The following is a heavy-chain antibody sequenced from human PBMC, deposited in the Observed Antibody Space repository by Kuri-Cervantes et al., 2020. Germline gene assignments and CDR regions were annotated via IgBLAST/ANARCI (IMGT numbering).Heavy chain of an antibody. Sequence: SETLSLTCTVSGGSISSYYWSWIRQPPGKGLEWIGYIYYSGSTNYNPSLKSRVTISVDTSKNQFSLKLSSVTAADTAVYYCATSVQWLAPFDYWGQGTLVTVSS. V-gene: IGHV4-59*01. CDR3: ATSVQWLAPFDY. CDR2: IYYSGST. J-gene: IGHJ4*02. D-gene: IGHD6-19*01. CDR1: GGSISSYY.